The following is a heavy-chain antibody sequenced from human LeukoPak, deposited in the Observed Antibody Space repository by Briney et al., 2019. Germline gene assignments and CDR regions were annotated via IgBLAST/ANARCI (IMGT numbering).Heavy chain of an antibody. CDR3: ARVGSHGPLDY. J-gene: IGHJ4*02. CDR1: GGSFSGYY. CDR2: INHSGST. D-gene: IGHD5-24*01. V-gene: IGHV4-34*01. Sequence: SETLPLTCAVYGGSFSGYYWSWIRQPPGKGLEWIGEINHSGSTNYNPSLKSRVTISVDTSKNQFSLKLSSVTAADTAFYYCARVGSHGPLDYWGQGTLVTVSS.